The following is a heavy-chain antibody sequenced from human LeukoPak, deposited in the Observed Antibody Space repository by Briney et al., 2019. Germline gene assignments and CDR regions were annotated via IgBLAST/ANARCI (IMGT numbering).Heavy chain of an antibody. CDR1: GFTFSSYW. Sequence: PGGSLRLSCAASGFTFSSYWMSWVRQAPGKGLEWVANIKQDGSEKYYVDSVKGRFTISRDNAKNSLYLQMNSLRAEDTAVYYCAKDLTAWDYYYYMDVWGKGTTVTVSS. V-gene: IGHV3-7*03. CDR2: IKQDGSEK. D-gene: IGHD3-9*01. J-gene: IGHJ6*03. CDR3: AKDLTAWDYYYYMDV.